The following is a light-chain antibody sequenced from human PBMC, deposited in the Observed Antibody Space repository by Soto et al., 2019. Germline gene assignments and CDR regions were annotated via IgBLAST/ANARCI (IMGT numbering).Light chain of an antibody. CDR1: QRISSW. CDR2: KAS. V-gene: IGKV1-5*03. Sequence: DIQMTQSPSTLSASVGDRVTITCRASQRISSWLAWYQQKPGQVPKLLIYKASSLESRVPSRFSGSGSGTEFPLTISSLQPDDFATYYCQQYNGYSMYTFGQGTKLEIK. CDR3: QQYNGYSMYT. J-gene: IGKJ2*01.